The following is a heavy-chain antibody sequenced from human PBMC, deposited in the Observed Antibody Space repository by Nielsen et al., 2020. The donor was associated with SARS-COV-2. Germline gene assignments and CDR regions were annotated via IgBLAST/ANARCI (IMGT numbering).Heavy chain of an antibody. J-gene: IGHJ4*02. D-gene: IGHD3-10*01. CDR3: AKGLLWIGELSHFDY. V-gene: IGHV3-23*01. CDR1: GFTFSSLW. CDR2: ISGSGGST. Sequence: GESLKISCAASGFTFSSLWMSWVRQAPGKGLEWVSAISGSGGSTYYADSVKGRFTISRDNSKNTLYLQMNSLRAEDTAVYYCAKGLLWIGELSHFDYWGQGTLVTVSS.